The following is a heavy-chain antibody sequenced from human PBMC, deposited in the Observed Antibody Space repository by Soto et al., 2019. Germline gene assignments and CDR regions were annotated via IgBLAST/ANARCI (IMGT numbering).Heavy chain of an antibody. CDR2: IYYTGSP. CDR1: GGSISSSGHY. J-gene: IGHJ6*02. Sequence: QVQLQESGPGLVKPSQTLSLTCTVSGGSISSSGHYWSWIRQHPGKGLEWIGYIYYTGSPSYNPVLNSRGIISVDTSTSQCSLKLSSVTAADTAVYHCARGPGAGTYCYYYTMDVWGQGTTVTVSS. D-gene: IGHD6-19*01. V-gene: IGHV4-31*03. CDR3: ARGPGAGTYCYYYTMDV.